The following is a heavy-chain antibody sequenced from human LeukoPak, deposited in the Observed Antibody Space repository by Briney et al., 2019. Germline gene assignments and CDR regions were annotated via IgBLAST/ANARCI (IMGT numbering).Heavy chain of an antibody. D-gene: IGHD2/OR15-2a*01. J-gene: IGHJ5*02. Sequence: SEALSLTCTVSGGSISSYYWTWIRQPPGKGLEWIGYIYSSGRTNYNPSLKRQVTMSVDTSKYQFSLKVISVTAADTAVYYCARLSAGFNSSYWFDPWGQGTLVTVSS. V-gene: IGHV4-4*09. CDR1: GGSISSYY. CDR2: IYSSGRT. CDR3: ARLSAGFNSSYWFDP.